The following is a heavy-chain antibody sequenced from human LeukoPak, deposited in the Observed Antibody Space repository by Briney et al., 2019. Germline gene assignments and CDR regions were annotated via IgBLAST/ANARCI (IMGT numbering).Heavy chain of an antibody. CDR2: ISSSSSYI. Sequence: GGSLRLSCAASGFTFSSYSMNWVRQAPGKGLEWVPSISSSSSYIYYADSVKGRFTISRDNAKNSLYLQMNSLRAEDTAVYYCARDKGKDVWGSYRQNWFDPWGQGTLVTVSS. D-gene: IGHD3-16*02. J-gene: IGHJ5*02. CDR1: GFTFSSYS. V-gene: IGHV3-21*01. CDR3: ARDKGKDVWGSYRQNWFDP.